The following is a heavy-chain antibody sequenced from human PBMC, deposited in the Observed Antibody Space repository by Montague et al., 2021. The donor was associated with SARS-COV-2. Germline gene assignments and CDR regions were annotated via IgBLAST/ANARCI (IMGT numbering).Heavy chain of an antibody. Sequence: SLRLSCAASGFTFSNIWMSLFRQAPGKGLEWVANIKPDESEKNYVDSVKGRFSISRDNAKNSLYLQMDNLRAEDTAIYYCAKNGGAHGLDVWGQGTSVSVSS. D-gene: IGHD4-23*01. CDR2: IKPDESEK. CDR3: AKNGGAHGLDV. CDR1: GFTFSNIW. V-gene: IGHV3-7*02. J-gene: IGHJ6*02.